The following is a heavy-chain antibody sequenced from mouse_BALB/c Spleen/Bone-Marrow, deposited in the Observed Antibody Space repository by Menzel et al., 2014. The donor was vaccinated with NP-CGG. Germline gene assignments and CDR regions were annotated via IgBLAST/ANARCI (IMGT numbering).Heavy chain of an antibody. D-gene: IGHD1-1*01. CDR1: GYSIASGFY. V-gene: IGHV3-6*02. Sequence: VQLKESGPGLVKPSQSLSLTCSVTGYSIASGFYWNWIRQFPGNKLGWMGYISFDGTNNYDPSLKNRISITRDTSKNQFFLKLNSVTTEDTATYYCARGNYYWFAYWGQGTLVTVSA. CDR2: ISFDGTN. J-gene: IGHJ3*01. CDR3: ARGNYYWFAY.